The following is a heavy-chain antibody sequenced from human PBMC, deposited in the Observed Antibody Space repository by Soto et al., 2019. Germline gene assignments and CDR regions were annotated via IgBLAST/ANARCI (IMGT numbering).Heavy chain of an antibody. CDR3: ARLIGITIFGVVRNYYYGMDV. CDR2: IDPSDSYT. J-gene: IGHJ6*02. Sequence: LKISCKGSGYSFTSYWISWVRQMPGKGLEGMGRIDPSDSYTNYSPSFQGHVTISADKSISTAYLLWSSLKASDTAMYYCARLIGITIFGVVRNYYYGMDVWGQGTTVTVSS. V-gene: IGHV5-10-1*01. CDR1: GYSFTSYW. D-gene: IGHD3-3*01.